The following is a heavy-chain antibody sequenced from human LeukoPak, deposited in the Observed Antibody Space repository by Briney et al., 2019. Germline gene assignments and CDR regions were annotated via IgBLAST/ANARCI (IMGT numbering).Heavy chain of an antibody. CDR2: IYYSGST. Sequence: SETLSLTCTVSGGSISSSSYYWGWIRQPPGKGLEWIGSIYYSGSTYYNPSLKSRVTTSVDTSKNQFSLILSSVTAADTAVYYCARGPGYDYVWGSYRYALGNFDYWGQGTLVTVSS. CDR1: GGSISSSSYY. D-gene: IGHD3-16*02. V-gene: IGHV4-39*01. J-gene: IGHJ4*02. CDR3: ARGPGYDYVWGSYRYALGNFDY.